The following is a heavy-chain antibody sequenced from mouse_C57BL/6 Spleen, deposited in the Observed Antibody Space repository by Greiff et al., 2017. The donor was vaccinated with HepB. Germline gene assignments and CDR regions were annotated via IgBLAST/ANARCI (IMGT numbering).Heavy chain of an antibody. CDR2: INSDGGST. Sequence: EVQRVESGGGLVQPGESLKLSCESNEYEFPSHDMSWVRKTPEKRLELVAAINSDGGSTYYPDTMESRFIISRDNTKKALYLQMSSLRSEDTAVYYCARGGNRHYYAMDYWGQGTSVTVSS. CDR3: ARGGNRHYYAMDY. D-gene: IGHD2-1*01. CDR1: EYEFPSHD. V-gene: IGHV5-2*01. J-gene: IGHJ4*01.